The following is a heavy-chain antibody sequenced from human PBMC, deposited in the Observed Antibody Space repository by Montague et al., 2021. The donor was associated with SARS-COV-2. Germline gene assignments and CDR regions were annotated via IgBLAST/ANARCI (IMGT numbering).Heavy chain of an antibody. CDR3: ARPLVRGVPKAFDI. V-gene: IGHV4-39*01. CDR1: GGSITRNYY. Sequence: SETLSLTRTVSGGSITRNYYWGCIRQPPGKGLEWVGNIYYSGTTFINPSRESRVTISVDASKNQFSLNLTSVTAADTAVYYCARPLVRGVPKAFDIWGQGALVIDSS. J-gene: IGHJ3*02. D-gene: IGHD3-10*01. CDR2: IYYSGTT.